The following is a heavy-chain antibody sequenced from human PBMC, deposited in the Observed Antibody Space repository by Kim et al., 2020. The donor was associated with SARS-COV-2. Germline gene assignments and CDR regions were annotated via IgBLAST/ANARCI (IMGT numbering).Heavy chain of an antibody. CDR1: GFTFSSYA. CDR2: IYSGGSST. V-gene: IGHV3-23*03. CDR3: AKWARITMSAFDI. J-gene: IGHJ3*02. D-gene: IGHD3-22*01. Sequence: GGSLRLSCAASGFTFSSYAMSWVRQAPGKGLEWVSVIYSGGSSTYYADSVKGRFTISRDNSKNTLYLQMNSLRAEDTAVYYCAKWARITMSAFDIWGQGTMVTVSS.